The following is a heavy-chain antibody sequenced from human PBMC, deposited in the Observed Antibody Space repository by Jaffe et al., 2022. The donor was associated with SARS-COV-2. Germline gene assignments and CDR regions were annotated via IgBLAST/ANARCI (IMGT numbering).Heavy chain of an antibody. Sequence: EVQLVESGGGLVQPGRSLRLSCAASGFTFHDYALHWVRQAPGKGLEWVSGINWNSGSIGYADSVKGRFTISRDNAKNSLYLQMNSVRAEDTALYYCAKDLADSRRYYYDTTRNSFDLWGQGTMVTVSS. CDR1: GFTFHDYA. CDR2: INWNSGSI. V-gene: IGHV3-9*01. CDR3: AKDLADSRRYYYDTTRNSFDL. D-gene: IGHD3-22*01. J-gene: IGHJ3*01.